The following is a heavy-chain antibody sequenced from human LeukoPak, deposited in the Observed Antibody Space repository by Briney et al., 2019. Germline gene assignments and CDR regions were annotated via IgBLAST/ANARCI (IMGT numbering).Heavy chain of an antibody. V-gene: IGHV4-30-4*01. J-gene: IGHJ4*02. CDR3: ARGSDRGYRKTFDY. CDR2: IYYNGGT. D-gene: IGHD5-18*01. Sequence: SETLSLTCTVSGGSISSPDYYWGWIRQPPGKGLEWIGYIYYNGGTYYNPSLKSRVTISVDTSKNQFSLKLSSVTAADTAVYYCARGSDRGYRKTFDYWGQGTLVTVSS. CDR1: GGSISSPDYY.